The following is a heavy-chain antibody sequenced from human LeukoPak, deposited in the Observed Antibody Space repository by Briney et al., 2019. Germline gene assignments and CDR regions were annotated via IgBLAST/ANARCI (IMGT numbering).Heavy chain of an antibody. V-gene: IGHV4-34*01. D-gene: IGHD1-26*01. CDR1: GGSFSGYY. Sequence: PSETLSLTCAVYGGSFSGYYWSWIRQPPGKGLEWIGEINHSGSTNYNPSLKSRVTISVDTSKNQFSLKLSSVTAADTAVYYCARQSYDYLDYWGQGTLVTVSS. CDR3: ARQSYDYLDY. J-gene: IGHJ4*02. CDR2: INHSGST.